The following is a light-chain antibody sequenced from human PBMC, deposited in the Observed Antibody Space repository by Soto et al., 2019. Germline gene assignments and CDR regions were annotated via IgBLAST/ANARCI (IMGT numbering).Light chain of an antibody. Sequence: QSVLTQPASVSGSPGQSITISCTGTSSDVGGYNSVSWYQQHPGKAPKLMIFEVSNRPSGVSNRFSGSKSGNTASLTISGLQAGDEADYYCSSYTDIRDLGVVFGGGTKVTVL. V-gene: IGLV2-14*01. CDR1: SSDVGGYNS. CDR2: EVS. CDR3: SSYTDIRDLGVV. J-gene: IGLJ2*01.